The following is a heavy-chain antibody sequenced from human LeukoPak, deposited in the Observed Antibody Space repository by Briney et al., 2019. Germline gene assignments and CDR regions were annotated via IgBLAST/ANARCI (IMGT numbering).Heavy chain of an antibody. CDR2: INHDGSLR. CDR1: GFTLTSYG. D-gene: IGHD2/OR15-2a*01. Sequence: GGSLRLSCAASGFTLTSYGMHWVRQSPGKGLGWVSHINHDGSLRNYADSVKGRFTISRDIAKNTLYLQMNSLGADDTAMYYCTRDVFSLGDSWGQGTLVTVSS. J-gene: IGHJ4*02. V-gene: IGHV3-74*01. CDR3: TRDVFSLGDS.